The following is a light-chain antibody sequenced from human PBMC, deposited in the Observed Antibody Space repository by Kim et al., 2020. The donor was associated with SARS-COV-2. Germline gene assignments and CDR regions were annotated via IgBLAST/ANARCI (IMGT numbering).Light chain of an antibody. CDR2: RYN. J-gene: IGLJ3*02. Sequence: SYELTQPLSVSVALGQTARITCGGDTIGNKHFQWYQQKAGQAPLLVIYRYNSRPSGIPERFSASNSLTTATLTISGAQVGDEADYYCQVWDNSQVVFGGGTKLTVL. CDR1: TIGNKH. CDR3: QVWDNSQVV. V-gene: IGLV3-9*01.